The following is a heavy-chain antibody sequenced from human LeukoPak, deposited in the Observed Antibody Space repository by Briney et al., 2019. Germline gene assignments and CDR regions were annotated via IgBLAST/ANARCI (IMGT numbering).Heavy chain of an antibody. D-gene: IGHD3-22*01. CDR1: GFTFSSYA. V-gene: IGHV3-30-3*01. CDR2: ISYDGSNK. CDR3: ARDEGGYFFPDDY. Sequence: PGGSLRLSCAASGFTFSSYAMHWVRQAPGKGLEWVAVISYDGSNKYYADSVKGRFTISRDNSKNTLYLQMNSLRAEDTAVYYCARDEGGYFFPDDYWGQGTLVTVSS. J-gene: IGHJ4*02.